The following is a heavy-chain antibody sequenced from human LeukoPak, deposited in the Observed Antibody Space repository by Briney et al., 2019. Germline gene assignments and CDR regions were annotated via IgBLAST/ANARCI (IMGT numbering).Heavy chain of an antibody. D-gene: IGHD3-16*02. V-gene: IGHV3-30*02. CDR3: KMVITFGGVIWNDY. Sequence: PGGSLRLSCAASGFTFSSYGMHWVRQAPGKGLEWVAFIRYDGSNKYYADSVKGRFTISRDNSKNTLYLQMNSLRAEDTAVYYCKMVITFGGVIWNDYWGQGTLVTVSS. CDR1: GFTFSSYG. J-gene: IGHJ4*02. CDR2: IRYDGSNK.